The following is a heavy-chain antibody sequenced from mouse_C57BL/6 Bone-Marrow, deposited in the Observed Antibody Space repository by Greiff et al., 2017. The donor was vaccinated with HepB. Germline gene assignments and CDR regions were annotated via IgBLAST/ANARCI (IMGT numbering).Heavy chain of an antibody. V-gene: IGHV1-69*01. CDR1: GYTFTSYW. D-gene: IGHD2-2*01. CDR2: IDPSDSYT. CDR3: AREGVTDYYAMDY. J-gene: IGHJ4*01. Sequence: VQLQQPGAELVMPGASVKLSCKASGYTFTSYWMHWVKQRPGQGLEWIGEIDPSDSYTNYNQKFKGKSTLTVDKSSSTAYMQLSSLTSEDSAVYYCAREGVTDYYAMDYWGRGTSVTVSS.